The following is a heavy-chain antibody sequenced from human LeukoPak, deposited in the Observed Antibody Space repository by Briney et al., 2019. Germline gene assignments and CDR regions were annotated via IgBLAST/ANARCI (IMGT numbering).Heavy chain of an antibody. Sequence: ASVKVSCKTSGYTFTSYGVSWVRQAPGQGLEWMGWISVYDGNTIYAEKLQGRVTVTTDTSTTTAYMELRSLRSDDTAVYYCARAQTTGFGESIDYWGQGTLVTVSS. D-gene: IGHD3-10*01. CDR2: ISVYDGNT. J-gene: IGHJ4*02. CDR3: ARAQTTGFGESIDY. CDR1: GYTFTSYG. V-gene: IGHV1-18*01.